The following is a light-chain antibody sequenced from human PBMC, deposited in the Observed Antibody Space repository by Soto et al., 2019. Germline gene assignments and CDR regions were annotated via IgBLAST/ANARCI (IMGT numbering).Light chain of an antibody. CDR1: QSVSSY. Sequence: EIVLTQSPDTLSLSPGERATLSCRASQSVSSYLAWYQQKPGQAPRLLIYDASNRATGIPARFSGSGSGTDFTLTISSLEPEDFAVYYCQQRSNWPPSTFGQGTKVDIK. CDR2: DAS. V-gene: IGKV3-11*01. J-gene: IGKJ2*02. CDR3: QQRSNWPPST.